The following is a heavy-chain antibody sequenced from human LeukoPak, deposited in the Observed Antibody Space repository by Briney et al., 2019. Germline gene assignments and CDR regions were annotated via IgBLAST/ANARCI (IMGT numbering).Heavy chain of an antibody. V-gene: IGHV3-23*01. D-gene: IGHD6-19*01. CDR1: GFTFSSYA. CDR3: ANSQQWLTFDY. J-gene: IGHJ4*02. Sequence: GGSLRLSCAASGFTFSSYAMSWVRQAPGKGLEWVSAISGSGDSTYYADSVKGRFTISRDNSKNTLYLQMNSLRAEDTAVYYCANSQQWLTFDYWGQGTLVTVSS. CDR2: ISGSGDST.